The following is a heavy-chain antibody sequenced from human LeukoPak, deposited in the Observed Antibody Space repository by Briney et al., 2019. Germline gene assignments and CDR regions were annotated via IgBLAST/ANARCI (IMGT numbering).Heavy chain of an antibody. V-gene: IGHV3-48*03. CDR1: GFTFSSYE. CDR3: ARSRYCSGGSCLGYYYYYYMDA. Sequence: HSGGSLRLSCAASGFTFSSYEMNWVRQAPGKGLEWVSYTSSSGSTIYYAASVKGRFTISRDNANNSLYLQMYSLRAEDTAVYYCARSRYCSGGSCLGYYYYYYMDAWGKGTTVTISS. CDR2: TSSSGSTI. D-gene: IGHD2-15*01. J-gene: IGHJ6*03.